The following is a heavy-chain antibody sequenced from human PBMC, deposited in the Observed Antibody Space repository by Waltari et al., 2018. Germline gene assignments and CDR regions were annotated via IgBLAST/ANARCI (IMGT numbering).Heavy chain of an antibody. Sequence: QVQLVQSGAEVKKPGSSVKVSCKASGGTFSSYAISWVRQAPGQGLEWMGGIIPILGIANYAQKFQGRVTITADKSTSTAYMELSSLRSEDTAVYYCAHLKLGQPYYYYYYMDVWGKGTTVTVSS. V-gene: IGHV1-69*10. CDR2: IIPILGIA. D-gene: IGHD7-27*01. CDR1: GGTFSSYA. J-gene: IGHJ6*03. CDR3: AHLKLGQPYYYYYYMDV.